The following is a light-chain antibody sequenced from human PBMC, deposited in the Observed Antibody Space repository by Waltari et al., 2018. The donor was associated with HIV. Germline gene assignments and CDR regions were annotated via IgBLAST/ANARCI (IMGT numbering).Light chain of an antibody. Sequence: QTVVTQEPSFSVSPGGTVTLTCGLSSGSVPASSCPSWYQQTPGQAPLTLIYSTNTRSSGVPDRFSGSILGNKAALTITGAQADDESVYYCSLYMGGGIWVFGGGTKLTVL. CDR2: STN. J-gene: IGLJ3*02. V-gene: IGLV8-61*01. CDR3: SLYMGGGIWV. CDR1: SGSVPASSC.